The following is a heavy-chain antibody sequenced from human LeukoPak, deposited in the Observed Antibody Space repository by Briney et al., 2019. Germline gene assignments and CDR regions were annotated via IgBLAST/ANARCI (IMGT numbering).Heavy chain of an antibody. CDR3: AKGGKWDVTPFDY. CDR2: ISGGGGST. D-gene: IGHD1-26*01. J-gene: IGHJ4*02. V-gene: IGHV3-23*01. CDR1: GFNFNNAW. Sequence: GGSLRLSCTTSGFNFNNAWMNWVLQAPGKGLEWVSTISGGGGSTYYADSVKGRFTISRDNSKNTLYLQVNSLRAEDTAVYYCAKGGKWDVTPFDYWGQGTLVTVSS.